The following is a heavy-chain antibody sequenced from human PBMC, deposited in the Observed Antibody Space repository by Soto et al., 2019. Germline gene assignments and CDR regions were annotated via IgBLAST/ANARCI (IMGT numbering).Heavy chain of an antibody. J-gene: IGHJ4*02. CDR2: IIPIFGTA. V-gene: IGHV1-69*06. CDR1: GGTFSSYA. D-gene: IGHD6-6*01. CDR3: ARTGVIAADPFDY. Sequence: GASVKVSCKASGGTFSSYAISWVRQAPGQGLEWMGGIIPIFGTANYAQKFQGRVTITADKSTSTAYMELSSLRSEDTAVYYCARTGVIAADPFDYWGQGTLVTVSS.